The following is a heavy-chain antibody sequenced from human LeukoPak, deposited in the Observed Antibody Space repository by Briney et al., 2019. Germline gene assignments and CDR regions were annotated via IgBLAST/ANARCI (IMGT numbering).Heavy chain of an antibody. D-gene: IGHD3-16*01. Sequence: SETLSLTCTVSGGSISSSSYYWGWIRQPPGKGLEWIGSIYYSGSTNYNPSLKSRVTISVDTSKNQFSLKLSSVTAADTAVYYCARGGVLKSVDNWGQGTLVTVSS. CDR1: GGSISSSSYY. V-gene: IGHV4-39*07. CDR2: IYYSGST. CDR3: ARGGVLKSVDN. J-gene: IGHJ4*02.